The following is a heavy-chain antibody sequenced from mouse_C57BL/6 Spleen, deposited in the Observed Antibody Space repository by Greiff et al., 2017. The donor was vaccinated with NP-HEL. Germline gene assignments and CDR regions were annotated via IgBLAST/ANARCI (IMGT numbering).Heavy chain of an antibody. J-gene: IGHJ1*03. Sequence: DVMLVESGGGLVQPGGSLKLSCAASGFTFSDYYMYWVRQTPEKRLEWVAYISNGGGSTYYPDTVKGRFTISRDNAKNTLYLQMSRLKSEDTAMYYCARQRSIWYFDVWGKGTTVTVSS. V-gene: IGHV5-12*01. CDR2: ISNGGGST. D-gene: IGHD2-10*02. CDR3: ARQRSIWYFDV. CDR1: GFTFSDYY.